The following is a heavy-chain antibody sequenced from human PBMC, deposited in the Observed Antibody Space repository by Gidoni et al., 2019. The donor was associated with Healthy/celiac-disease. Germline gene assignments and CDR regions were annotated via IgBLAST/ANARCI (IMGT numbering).Heavy chain of an antibody. J-gene: IGHJ4*02. Sequence: EVQLVESGGGLVKPGGSLRLSCAASGFTFSSYSMNWVRQAPGKGLECVSSISSSSSYIYYADSVKGRFTISRDNAKNSRYLQMNRLRAEDTAVYYCARDSTPRDSSGYYYGSYWGQGTLVTVSS. V-gene: IGHV3-21*01. D-gene: IGHD3-22*01. CDR3: ARDSTPRDSSGYYYGSY. CDR1: GFTFSSYS. CDR2: ISSSSSYI.